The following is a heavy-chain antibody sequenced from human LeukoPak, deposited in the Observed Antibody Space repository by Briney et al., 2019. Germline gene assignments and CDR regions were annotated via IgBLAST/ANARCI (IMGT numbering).Heavy chain of an antibody. D-gene: IGHD3-22*01. CDR1: GFTFSSYW. CDR3: ARGPYYYDSSEILFLDY. J-gene: IGHJ4*02. Sequence: GGSLRLSCAASGFTFSSYWMSWVRQAPGKGLEWMANIKQDGSEKYYVDSVKGRFTISRDNAKNSLYLQMNSLRAEDTAVYYCARGPYYYDSSEILFLDYWGQGTLVTVSS. V-gene: IGHV3-7*01. CDR2: IKQDGSEK.